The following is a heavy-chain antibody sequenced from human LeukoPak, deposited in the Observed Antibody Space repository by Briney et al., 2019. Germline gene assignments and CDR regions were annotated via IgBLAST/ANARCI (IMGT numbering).Heavy chain of an antibody. CDR2: INPNSGGT. Sequence: ASVKVSCKASGYTFTGYYMHWVRQAPGQGLEWMGWINPNSGGTNYAQKFQGWVTMTRDTSISTAYMELSRLRSDDTAVYYCALTGTGVRQLDYWGQGTLVTVSS. J-gene: IGHJ4*02. CDR3: ALTGTGVRQLDY. CDR1: GYTFTGYY. D-gene: IGHD3-10*01. V-gene: IGHV1-2*04.